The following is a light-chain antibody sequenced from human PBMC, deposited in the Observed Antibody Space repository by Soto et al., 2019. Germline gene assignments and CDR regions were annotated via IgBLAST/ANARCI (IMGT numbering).Light chain of an antibody. Sequence: NQAPSTLSASVGVRVTITCRASQTIHSWLAWYQQKPGKAPKLLIYDASSLETGVSTRFSGRGSGTEFTLTISSLQPDAFATYYYQRYNSYSFGQGTKVDIK. V-gene: IGKV1-5*01. CDR3: QRYNSYS. CDR1: QTIHSW. CDR2: DAS. J-gene: IGKJ1*01.